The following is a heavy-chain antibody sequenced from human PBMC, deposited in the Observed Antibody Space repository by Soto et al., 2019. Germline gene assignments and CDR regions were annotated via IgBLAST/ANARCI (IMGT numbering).Heavy chain of an antibody. CDR3: ARDLPNCSSTSCYFGYYGMDV. Sequence: SVKVSCKASGGTFSSYAISWVRQAPGQGLEWMGGIIPIFGTANYAQKFQGRVTITADESTSTAYMELSSLRSEDTAVYYCARDLPNCSSTSCYFGYYGMDVWGQGTTVTVSS. D-gene: IGHD2-2*01. V-gene: IGHV1-69*13. CDR1: GGTFSSYA. CDR2: IIPIFGTA. J-gene: IGHJ6*02.